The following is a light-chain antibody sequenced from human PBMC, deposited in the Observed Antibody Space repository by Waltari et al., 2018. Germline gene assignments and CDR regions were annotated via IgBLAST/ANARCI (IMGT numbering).Light chain of an antibody. Sequence: QSVLPQAPSVSAAPGQKVTISCAGSRSNLGTHYVTWYQQFPGTAPNLLIYDNDKRPSGIPDRFSASKSGTSATLGITGLQTGDEANYFCGTWDTSLSAWVFGGGTKLTVL. CDR3: GTWDTSLSAWV. V-gene: IGLV1-51*01. J-gene: IGLJ3*02. CDR1: RSNLGTHY. CDR2: DND.